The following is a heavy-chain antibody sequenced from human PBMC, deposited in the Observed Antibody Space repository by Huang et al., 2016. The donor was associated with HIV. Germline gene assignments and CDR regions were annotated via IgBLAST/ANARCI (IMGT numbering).Heavy chain of an antibody. CDR3: ASLPKDTAMVTDAFDL. CDR2: IIPIFQTP. Sequence: QVQLVQSGAEMKKPGSSVKVSCKASGGTFSSFHINWVRQAPGQGLEWMGGIIPIFQTPNYARQFLGIVTITADESTSTAYMELRTLVSNDTAVYFCASLPKDTAMVTDAFDLCGQGTLVTVSS. V-gene: IGHV1-69*13. J-gene: IGHJ3*01. CDR1: GGTFSSFH. D-gene: IGHD5-18*01.